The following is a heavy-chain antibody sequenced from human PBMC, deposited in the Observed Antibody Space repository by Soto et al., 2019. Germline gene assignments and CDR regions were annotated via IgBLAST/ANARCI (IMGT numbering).Heavy chain of an antibody. J-gene: IGHJ5*02. V-gene: IGHV1-46*01. CDR1: GYTFTSYY. Sequence: ASVKVSCKASGYTFTSYYMHWVRQAPRQGIEWMGIINPIGGSTSYAQKFQGRVTMTRDTSTSTVYMELSSLRSEDTAVYYCTRGVSSGIAVAGTSWFDPWGQGTLVTVSA. CDR3: TRGVSSGIAVAGTSWFDP. D-gene: IGHD6-19*01. CDR2: INPIGGST.